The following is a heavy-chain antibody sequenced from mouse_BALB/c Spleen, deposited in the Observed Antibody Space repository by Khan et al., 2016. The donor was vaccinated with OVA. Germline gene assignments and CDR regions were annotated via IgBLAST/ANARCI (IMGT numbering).Heavy chain of an antibody. Sequence: LQLQESDPGLVSPSQTLSIQCTFPLSLFSKYNIHGVRHPPGRVRSWRGLYGGVGGPAINPLPNSELGTSKDNSKSQVFLKMNSLQTDDTAMYYCARAYYRYDGYYAMDYWGQGTSVTVSS. CDR1: LSLFSKYN. CDR3: ARAYYRYDGYYAMDY. J-gene: IGHJ4*01. D-gene: IGHD2-14*01. CDR2: YGGVGGP. V-gene: IGHV2-6-4*01.